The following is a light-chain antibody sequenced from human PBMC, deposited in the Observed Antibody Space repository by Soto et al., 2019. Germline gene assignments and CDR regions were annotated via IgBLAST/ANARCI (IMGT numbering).Light chain of an antibody. Sequence: GDRVTITFRASESISTVLAWYQQKPGKAPKLLIYAASSLRSGVPSRFSGSEAGTEYTLTITSLQPEDFASYYCQQSYIVPWTFGQGTKVDIK. CDR3: QQSYIVPWT. V-gene: IGKV1-39*01. CDR1: ESISTV. J-gene: IGKJ1*01. CDR2: AAS.